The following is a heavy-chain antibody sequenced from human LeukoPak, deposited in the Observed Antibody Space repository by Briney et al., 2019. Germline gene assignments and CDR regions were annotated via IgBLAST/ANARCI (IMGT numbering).Heavy chain of an antibody. CDR2: IYSGGST. CDR3: AGGSSAYYVFDY. Sequence: GGSLRLSCAASGFTVSSNYMSWVRQAPGKGLEWVSFIYSGGSTYYADSVKGRFTISRDNSKNTLYLQMNSLRAEDTAVYYCAGGSSAYYVFDYWGQGTLVTVSS. J-gene: IGHJ4*02. V-gene: IGHV3-66*01. D-gene: IGHD3-22*01. CDR1: GFTVSSNY.